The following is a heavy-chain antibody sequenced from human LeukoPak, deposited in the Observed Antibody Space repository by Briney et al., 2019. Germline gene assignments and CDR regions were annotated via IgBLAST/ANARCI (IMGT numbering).Heavy chain of an antibody. D-gene: IGHD4-17*01. V-gene: IGHV1-18*01. CDR3: ARTLYGDYGDY. CDR1: GYTFTVYG. Sequence: ASVKVSCKASGYTFTVYGISWVRQAPGQGLQWMGWISTYNGNTNYAQKLQGGVTMTSDTSTSTAYMELRSLRPDDTAVYYCARTLYGDYGDYWGQGTLVTVSS. J-gene: IGHJ4*02. CDR2: ISTYNGNT.